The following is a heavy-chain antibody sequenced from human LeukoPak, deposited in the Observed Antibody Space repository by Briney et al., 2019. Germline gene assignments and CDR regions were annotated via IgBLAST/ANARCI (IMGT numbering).Heavy chain of an antibody. V-gene: IGHV1-2*06. CDR2: INPNSGGT. J-gene: IGHJ3*02. D-gene: IGHD3-3*01. CDR3: ARGLTIFGVVRPDAFDI. CDR1: GYTFTGYY. Sequence: GASVKVSCKASGYTFTGYYMHWVRQAPGQGLEWIGRINPNSGGTNYAQKFQGRVTMTRDTSISTAYMELSRLRSDDTAVYYCARGLTIFGVVRPDAFDIWGQGTMVTVSS.